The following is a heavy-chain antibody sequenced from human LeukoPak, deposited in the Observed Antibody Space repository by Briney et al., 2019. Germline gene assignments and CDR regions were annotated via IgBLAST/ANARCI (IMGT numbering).Heavy chain of an antibody. CDR3: ARDGSDYYGSGSPPLDY. V-gene: IGHV1-18*01. CDR1: DYTFTSYG. CDR2: ISAYNGNT. Sequence: ASVKVSCKASDYTFTSYGISWVRQAPGQGLEWMGWISAYNGNTNYAQKLQGRVTMTTDTSTSTAYMELRSLRSDDTAVYYCARDGSDYYGSGSPPLDYWGQGTLVTVSS. D-gene: IGHD3-10*01. J-gene: IGHJ4*02.